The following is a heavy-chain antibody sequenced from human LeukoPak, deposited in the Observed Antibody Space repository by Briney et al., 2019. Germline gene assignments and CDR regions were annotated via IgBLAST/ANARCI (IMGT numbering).Heavy chain of an antibody. D-gene: IGHD6-19*01. CDR3: ATIAVAGMNREGMDV. CDR2: IYYSGST. V-gene: IGHV4-59*08. Sequence: PSETLSLTCTVSGGSISSYYWSWIRQPPGKVLEWIGYIYYSGSTNYNPSLKSRVTISVDTSKNQFSLKLSSVTAADTAVYYCATIAVAGMNREGMDVWGQGTTVTVSS. CDR1: GGSISSYY. J-gene: IGHJ6*02.